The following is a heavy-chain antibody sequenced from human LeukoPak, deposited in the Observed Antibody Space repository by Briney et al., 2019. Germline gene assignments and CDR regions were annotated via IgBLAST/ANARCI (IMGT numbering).Heavy chain of an antibody. Sequence: KSGGSLRLSCAASGFTFGRFTMHWVRQAPGKGLEWVSSIFGSSSVVHYPLSLKGRFTVSRDNTQNSLYLRMHSLTAEDTAVYYCARGPYSSSTGWFDTWGQGALVTVSS. CDR2: IFGSSSVV. V-gene: IGHV3-21*06. J-gene: IGHJ5*02. CDR3: ARGPYSSSTGWFDT. CDR1: GFTFGRFT. D-gene: IGHD6-6*01.